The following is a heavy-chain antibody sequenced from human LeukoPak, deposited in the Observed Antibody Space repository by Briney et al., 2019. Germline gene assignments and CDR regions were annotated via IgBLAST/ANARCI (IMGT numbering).Heavy chain of an antibody. CDR3: AKDHSSRASLYYFDH. J-gene: IGHJ4*02. V-gene: IGHV3-30*18. Sequence: QPGRSLRLSCAASGFTFSSYGMHWVRQAPGKGLEWVAVISYDGSNKCYADSVKGRFTISRDNSKNTLYLQMNSLRAEDTAVYYCAKDHSSRASLYYFDHWGQGTLVTVSS. CDR2: ISYDGSNK. CDR1: GFTFSSYG. D-gene: IGHD6-13*01.